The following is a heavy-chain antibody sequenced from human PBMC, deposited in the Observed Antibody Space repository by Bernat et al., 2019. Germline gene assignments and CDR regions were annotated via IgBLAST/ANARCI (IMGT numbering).Heavy chain of an antibody. J-gene: IGHJ4*02. Sequence: QVQLVESGGGVVQPGRSLRLSCAASGFTFSSYGMHWVRQAPGKGLEWVAVISYDGSNKDYADSVKGRFTISRDNSKNTLYLQMNSLRAEDTAVYYCAKDKALRFLEWLSDYWGQGTLVTVSS. CDR1: GFTFSSYG. CDR2: ISYDGSNK. CDR3: AKDKALRFLEWLSDY. V-gene: IGHV3-30*18. D-gene: IGHD3-3*01.